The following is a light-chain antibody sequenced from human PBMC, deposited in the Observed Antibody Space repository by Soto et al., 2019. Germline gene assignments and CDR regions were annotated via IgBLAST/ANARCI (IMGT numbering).Light chain of an antibody. V-gene: IGLV2-14*01. Sequence: QSVLTQPASVSGSPGQSITISCTGTSSDVGVYNYVSWYQQHPGKVPKLMIYEVSGRPSGVSTRFSGSKSGNTASLTISGLQAEDEADYYCSSYTSSGSWVFGGGTKLTVL. CDR1: SSDVGVYNY. CDR2: EVS. CDR3: SSYTSSGSWV. J-gene: IGLJ3*02.